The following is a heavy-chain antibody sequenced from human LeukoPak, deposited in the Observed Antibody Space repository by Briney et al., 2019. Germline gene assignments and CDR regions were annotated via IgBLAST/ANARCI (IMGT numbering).Heavy chain of an antibody. V-gene: IGHV3-23*01. CDR3: ARDSNGPAF. Sequence: PGGSLRLSCAASGFTFSSYTMSWVRQAPGKGLEWVSTITTSDGNTYYADSVKGRFTVSRDNSKNTLYLQMNSLRADDTAVYYCARDSNGPAFWGQGTLVTVSS. CDR1: GFTFSSYT. J-gene: IGHJ4*02. D-gene: IGHD6-19*01. CDR2: ITTSDGNT.